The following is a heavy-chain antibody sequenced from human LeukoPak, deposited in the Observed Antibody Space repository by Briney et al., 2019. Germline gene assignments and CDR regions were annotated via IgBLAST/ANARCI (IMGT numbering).Heavy chain of an antibody. CDR3: ARLLWSPLEYFQH. CDR1: GYTFTSYD. D-gene: IGHD3-10*01. V-gene: IGHV1-8*01. Sequence: ASVKVSCKASGYTFTSYDINWVRQATGQGLEWMGWMNPNSGNTGYAQKFQGRVTMTRNTSISTAYMELSSLRSEDTAVYYCARLLWSPLEYFQHWGQGTLVTVSS. CDR2: MNPNSGNT. J-gene: IGHJ1*01.